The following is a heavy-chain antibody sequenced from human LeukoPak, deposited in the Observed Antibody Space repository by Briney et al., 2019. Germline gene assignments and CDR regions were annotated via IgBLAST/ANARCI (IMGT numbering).Heavy chain of an antibody. J-gene: IGHJ4*02. CDR3: ARDNGNYGDY. CDR2: MNPNNNNT. Sequence: ASVKVSCKASGYTFTSYDINWVRQATGQGLEWMGWMNPNNNNTGYAQKFQGRVTITRDTSISTAYMELRSLRSDDTAVYYCARDNGNYGDYWGQGTLVTVSS. CDR1: GYTFTSYD. D-gene: IGHD1-7*01. V-gene: IGHV1-8*03.